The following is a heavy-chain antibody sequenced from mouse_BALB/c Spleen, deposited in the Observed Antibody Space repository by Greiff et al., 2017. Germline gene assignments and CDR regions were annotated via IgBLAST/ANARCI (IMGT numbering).Heavy chain of an antibody. J-gene: IGHJ4*01. Sequence: EVKVVESGAELVKPGASVKLSCTASGFNIKDTYMHWVKQRPEQGLEWIGRIDPANGNTKYDPKFQGKATITADTSSNTAYLQLSSLTSEDTAVYYCARSQGGAMDYWGQGTSVTVSS. V-gene: IGHV14-3*02. CDR2: IDPANGNT. D-gene: IGHD1-1*02. CDR1: GFNIKDTY. CDR3: ARSQGGAMDY.